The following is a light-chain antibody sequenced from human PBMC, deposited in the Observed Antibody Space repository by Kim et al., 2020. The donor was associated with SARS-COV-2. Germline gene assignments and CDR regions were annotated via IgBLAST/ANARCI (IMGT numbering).Light chain of an antibody. CDR2: WAS. V-gene: IGKV4-1*01. CDR3: QQYYSSPGFT. CDR1: QSVLDTSNNQIY. Sequence: DIAVIQSPDSLAVSLGERATINCRSSQSVLDTSNNQIYLAWYQQKPGQPPKLLISWASIRESGVPDRISGSGSGTDFTLTISSLQAEDVAVYYCQQYYSSPGFTFGPGTKVDIK. J-gene: IGKJ3*01.